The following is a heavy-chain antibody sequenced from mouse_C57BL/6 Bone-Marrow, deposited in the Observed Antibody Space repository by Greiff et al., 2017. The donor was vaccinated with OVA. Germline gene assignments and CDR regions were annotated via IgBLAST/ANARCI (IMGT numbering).Heavy chain of an antibody. J-gene: IGHJ3*01. D-gene: IGHD1-1*01. CDR2: IDPENGGT. V-gene: IGHV1-15*01. CDR3: TRDGTVVATDWFAY. CDR1: GYTFTDYE. Sequence: QVQLKQSGAELVRPGASVTLSCKASGYTFTDYEMHWVKQTPVHGLEWIGAIDPENGGTAYNQKFKGKAILTADKSSSTAYMELRILTSEDSAVYYCTRDGTVVATDWFAYWGQGTLVTVSA.